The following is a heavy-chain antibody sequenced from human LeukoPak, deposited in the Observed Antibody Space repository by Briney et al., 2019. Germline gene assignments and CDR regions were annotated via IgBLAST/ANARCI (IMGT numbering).Heavy chain of an antibody. CDR3: AKASRDIVATIDY. V-gene: IGHV3-30-3*02. J-gene: IGHJ4*02. Sequence: VATVSYDGTDTSYADSVKGRFAIFRDNSKNTLYLQMNSLRAEDTAVYYCAKASRDIVATIDYWGQGTLVTVSS. CDR2: VSYDGTDT. D-gene: IGHD5-12*01.